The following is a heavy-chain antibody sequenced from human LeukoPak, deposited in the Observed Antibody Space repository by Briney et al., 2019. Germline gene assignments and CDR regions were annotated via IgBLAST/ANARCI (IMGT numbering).Heavy chain of an antibody. CDR3: ARVNGYDSAALDY. J-gene: IGHJ4*02. Sequence: ASVKVSCKASGGTFSSYAISWVRQAPGQGLEWMGGIIPIFGTANYAQKFQGRVTITTDESTSTVYMELSSLRSEDTAVYYCARVNGYDSAALDYWGQGTLVTVSS. CDR2: IIPIFGTA. V-gene: IGHV1-69*05. D-gene: IGHD5-12*01. CDR1: GGTFSSYA.